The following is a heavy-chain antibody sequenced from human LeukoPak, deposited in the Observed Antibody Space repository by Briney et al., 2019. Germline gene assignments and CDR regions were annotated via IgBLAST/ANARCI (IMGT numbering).Heavy chain of an antibody. D-gene: IGHD3-3*01. CDR1: GGSIRSGDYY. CDR3: AHSGVGPGDY. V-gene: IGHV2-5*08. J-gene: IGHJ4*02. CDR2: IYWDDDK. Sequence: TLSLTCTVSGGSIRSGDYYWNWIRQTPGKVLEWLALIYWDDDKRYSPSLKSRLAITKDTSKDQVVLTMTNMDPVDTATYYCAHSGVGPGDYWGQGTLVTVSS.